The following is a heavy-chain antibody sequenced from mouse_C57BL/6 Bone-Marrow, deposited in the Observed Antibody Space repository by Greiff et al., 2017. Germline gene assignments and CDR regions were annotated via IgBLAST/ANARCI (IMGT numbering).Heavy chain of an antibody. CDR1: GYTFTDYY. V-gene: IGHV1-76*01. Sequence: QVQLQQSGAELVRPGASVKLSCKASGYTFTDYYINWVKQRPGQGLEWIARIYPGSGNTYYNEKFKGKATLTAEKSSSTAYMQLSSLTSEDSAVYFCARSEVKYYDPYAMDYWGQGTSVTVSS. D-gene: IGHD2-4*01. CDR2: IYPGSGNT. CDR3: ARSEVKYYDPYAMDY. J-gene: IGHJ4*01.